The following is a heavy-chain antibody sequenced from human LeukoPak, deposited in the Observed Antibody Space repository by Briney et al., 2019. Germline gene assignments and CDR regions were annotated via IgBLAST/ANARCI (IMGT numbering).Heavy chain of an antibody. V-gene: IGHV1-18*01. CDR2: ISAYNGNT. CDR3: ARQSGSPVKSDAFDI. D-gene: IGHD1-14*01. CDR1: GYTFTNYG. Sequence: GASVKVSCKASGYTFTNYGISWVRQAPGQGLEWMGWISAYNGNTNYAQKLQGRVTMTTDTSTNTANMELRSLRSDDTAVYYCARQSGSPVKSDAFDIWGQGTMVTVSS. J-gene: IGHJ3*02.